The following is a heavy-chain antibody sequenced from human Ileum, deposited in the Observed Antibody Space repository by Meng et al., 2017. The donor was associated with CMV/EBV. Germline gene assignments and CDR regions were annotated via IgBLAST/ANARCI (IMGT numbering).Heavy chain of an antibody. J-gene: IGHJ4*02. CDR3: AREPELIRFDH. CDR1: GGSTSTNHVA. CDR2: TAYRSKRDY. D-gene: IGHD6-6*01. Sequence: HFKQLGLALGRPSPNHLLAVGSSGGSTSTNHVAWHCIRQTPMRGLEWLGRTAYRSKRDYEYSVSVKSRITICPDTSKSQFSLQLRSVTPEDTAVYYCAREPELIRFDHWGQGTLVTVSS. V-gene: IGHV6-1*01.